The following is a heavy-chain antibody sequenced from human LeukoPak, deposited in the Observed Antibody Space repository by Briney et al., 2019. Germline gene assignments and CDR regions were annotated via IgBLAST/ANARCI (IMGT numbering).Heavy chain of an antibody. V-gene: IGHV3-74*01. D-gene: IGHD3-22*01. Sequence: KTDGSSTSYAYSVKGRFTISRDNAKNSLYLQMNSLRAEDTAVYYCARHYYDSSGYYKIDYWGQGTLVTVSS. CDR2: KTDGSST. J-gene: IGHJ4*02. CDR3: ARHYYDSSGYYKIDY.